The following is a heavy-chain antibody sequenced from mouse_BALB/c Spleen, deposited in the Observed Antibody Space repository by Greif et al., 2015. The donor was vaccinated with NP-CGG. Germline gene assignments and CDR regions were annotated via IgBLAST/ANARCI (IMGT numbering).Heavy chain of an antibody. CDR3: ARRGGRDYAMDY. Sequence: VQLQQSGAELAKPGASVKMSCKASGYTFTSYWMHWVKQRPGQGLEWIGYINPSTGYTEYNQKFKDKATLTADKSSSPAYIQLSSLTSEDSAVYYCARRGGRDYAMDYWGQGTSVTVSS. CDR1: GYTFTSYW. V-gene: IGHV1-7*01. CDR2: INPSTGYT. J-gene: IGHJ4*01.